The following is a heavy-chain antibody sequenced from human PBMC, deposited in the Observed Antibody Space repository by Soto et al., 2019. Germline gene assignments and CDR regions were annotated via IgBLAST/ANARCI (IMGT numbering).Heavy chain of an antibody. CDR3: ARDRGRYGMDV. D-gene: IGHD6-25*01. J-gene: IGHJ6*02. CDR1: GLSVSDNY. CDR2: MESGGAGRT. V-gene: IGHV3-53*01. Sequence: GGSLRLSCAASGLSVSDNYMTWVRQAPGKGLECVSVMESGGAGRTYYADSVKGRFTISRDNSKNTLSLEMNSLRAEDTAVYYCARDRGRYGMDVWGQGTTVTVSS.